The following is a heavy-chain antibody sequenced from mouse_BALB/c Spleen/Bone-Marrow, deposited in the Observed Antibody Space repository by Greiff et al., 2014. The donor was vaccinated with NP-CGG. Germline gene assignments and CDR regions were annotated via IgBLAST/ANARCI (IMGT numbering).Heavy chain of an antibody. CDR1: GYSFTSYW. CDR2: IAPGSDKT. Sequence: DLVKPGASVKLSCKASGYSFTSYWINWIKQRPGQGLEWIGRIAPGSDKTYYNEMFKGKATLTVDTSSTTAFTQLNSLSSEYSAVYFCARFPFDYDSSVYYFDYWGQGTPLTGSS. V-gene: IGHV1S41*01. CDR3: ARFPFDYDSSVYYFDY. J-gene: IGHJ2*01. D-gene: IGHD1-1*01.